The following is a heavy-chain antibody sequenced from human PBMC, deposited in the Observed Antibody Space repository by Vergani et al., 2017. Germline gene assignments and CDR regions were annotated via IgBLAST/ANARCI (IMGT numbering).Heavy chain of an antibody. CDR3: AKDLGSSTSSTFDY. V-gene: IGHV3-30*18. CDR2: FSYDGSNK. Sequence: QVQLVESGGGVVQPGRSLRLSCAASGFTFSSYGMHWVRQAPGKGLEWVAVFSYDGSNKYYPDSVKGRFTISRENSKNTLYLQMNSLRAEDTAVYYCAKDLGSSTSSTFDYWGQGTLVTVSS. CDR1: GFTFSSYG. D-gene: IGHD2-2*01. J-gene: IGHJ4*02.